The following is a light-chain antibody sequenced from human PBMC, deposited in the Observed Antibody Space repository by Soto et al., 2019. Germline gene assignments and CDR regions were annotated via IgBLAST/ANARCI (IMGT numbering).Light chain of an antibody. CDR2: AAS. J-gene: IGKJ2*01. V-gene: IGKV1-39*01. CDR1: QSISTY. Sequence: DIQVTQSPSSLSASVGDRVTITCRASQSISTYLNWYQQKPGKAPKLMIFAASRLQSGVPSRFSGSGSGTDFTLTISSLQPEDFATYYCHQTYSTPFTFGQGTKLEIK. CDR3: HQTYSTPFT.